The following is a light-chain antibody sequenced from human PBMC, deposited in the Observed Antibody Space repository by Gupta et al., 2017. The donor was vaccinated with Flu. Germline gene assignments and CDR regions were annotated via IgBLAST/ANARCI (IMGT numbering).Light chain of an antibody. J-gene: IGKJ2*03. V-gene: IGKV3-11*01. CDR2: DAS. Sequence: ELVLTQSPATLSLSPGERATLSCRASQSVSSYLAWYQQKPGQAPRLLIYDASNRATGIPARFSGSGSGTDFTLTISSLEPEDFAVYYCQQRRNWPLGYSFGQGTKLEIK. CDR3: QQRRNWPLGYS. CDR1: QSVSSY.